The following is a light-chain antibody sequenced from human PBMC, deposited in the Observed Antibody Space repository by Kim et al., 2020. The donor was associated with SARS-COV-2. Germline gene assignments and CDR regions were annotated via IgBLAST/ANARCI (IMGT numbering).Light chain of an antibody. J-gene: IGLJ2*01. V-gene: IGLV1-36*01. CDR2: GDD. CDR1: RSNIGTNS. Sequence: QRVTFSCSGSRSNIGTNSLSWYQQLPGKAPKLLIYGDDLRPSGVPDRFSGSKSGTSASLAISGLQSEDEADYYCAAWDDSVNGPVFGGGTKVTVL. CDR3: AAWDDSVNGPV.